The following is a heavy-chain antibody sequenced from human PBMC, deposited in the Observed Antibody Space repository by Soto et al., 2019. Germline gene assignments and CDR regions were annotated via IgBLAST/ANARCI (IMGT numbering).Heavy chain of an antibody. Sequence: GGSLRLSCAASGFTFSSYWMSWVRQAPGKGLEWVANIKQDGSEKYYVDSVKGRFTISRDNAKNSLYLQMNSLRAEDTAVYYCARDQYQLLDNWFDPWGQGTLVTVSS. CDR2: IKQDGSEK. CDR3: ARDQYQLLDNWFDP. CDR1: GFTFSSYW. V-gene: IGHV3-7*01. D-gene: IGHD2-2*01. J-gene: IGHJ5*02.